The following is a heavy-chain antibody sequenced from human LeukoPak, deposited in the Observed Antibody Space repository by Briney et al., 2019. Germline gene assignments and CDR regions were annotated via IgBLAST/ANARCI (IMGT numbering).Heavy chain of an antibody. V-gene: IGHV3-13*04. D-gene: IGHD3-16*01. CDR3: ARGGPGPFDY. J-gene: IGHJ4*02. Sequence: PGGSLRLSCAASGLTFSNYDWHWVRHPTGRGLEWVSGIGKGGDTYYADSVKGRFTLSRENAKNSFFLQMNSLRAGDTAVYYCARGGPGPFDYWGQGTLVTVSS. CDR2: IGKGGDT. CDR1: GLTFSNYD.